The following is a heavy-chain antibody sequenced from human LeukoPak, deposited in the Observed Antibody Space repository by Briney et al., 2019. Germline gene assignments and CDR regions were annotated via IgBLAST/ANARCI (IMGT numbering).Heavy chain of an antibody. CDR1: GGSISSFY. CDR2: IYTSGST. D-gene: IGHD1-7*01. Sequence: SETLSLTCTVSGGSISSFYWNWIRQSAGKGLEWIGRIYTSGSTNYNPSLKSRVTMSVDTSKNQFSLKLSSVTAADTAVYYCARDGSNWNYLGRVGINWFDPWGQGTLVTVSS. V-gene: IGHV4-4*07. J-gene: IGHJ5*02. CDR3: ARDGSNWNYLGRVGINWFDP.